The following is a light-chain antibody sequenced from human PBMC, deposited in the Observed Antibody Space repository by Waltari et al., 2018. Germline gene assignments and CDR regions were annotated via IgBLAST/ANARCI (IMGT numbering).Light chain of an antibody. CDR3: QQYNNWPYT. Sequence: IVMTQSPATLSVSPGGRATLSCRASESVGNNFAWYQQKPGQAPRLLIYGASSRATGIPARFSASGSRTEFVLTISSLQSEDSAVYYCQQYNNWPYTFGQGTKLEIK. CDR1: ESVGNN. CDR2: GAS. V-gene: IGKV3-15*01. J-gene: IGKJ2*01.